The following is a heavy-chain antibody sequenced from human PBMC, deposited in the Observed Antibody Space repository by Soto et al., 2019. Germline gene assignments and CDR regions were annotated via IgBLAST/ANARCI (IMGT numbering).Heavy chain of an antibody. Sequence: EVPLLESGGGLVQPGGSLRLSCAASSFTFSSYAMSWVRQAPGKGLEWVSAISGSGGSTYYADSVKGRFTISRDNAKNTLNLPMNSLRAEDTAVDYGANPNRIPAARTQTYDYWGQGTMVTVSS. D-gene: IGHD2-2*01. J-gene: IGHJ4*02. V-gene: IGHV3-23*01. CDR2: ISGSGGST. CDR1: SFTFSSYA. CDR3: ANPNRIPAARTQTYDY.